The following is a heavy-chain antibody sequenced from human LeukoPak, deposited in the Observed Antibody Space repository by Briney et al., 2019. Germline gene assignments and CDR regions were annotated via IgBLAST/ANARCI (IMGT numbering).Heavy chain of an antibody. CDR2: ISSSSSTI. V-gene: IGHV3-48*04. J-gene: IGHJ4*02. D-gene: IGHD1-26*01. Sequence: GGSLRLSCAASGFTFSSYSMNWVRQAPGKGLEWVSFISSSSSTIYYADSVKGRVTISRDNAKNSLYLQMSSLRAEDTALYYCARVRGSYSADYWGQGTLVTVSS. CDR3: ARVRGSYSADY. CDR1: GFTFSSYS.